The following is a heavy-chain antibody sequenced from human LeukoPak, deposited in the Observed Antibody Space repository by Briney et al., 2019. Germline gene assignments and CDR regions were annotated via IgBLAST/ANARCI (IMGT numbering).Heavy chain of an antibody. CDR2: ISDSGSST. Sequence: GGSLRLSCAASGFTFTTYAMHWVRQAPGKGLEWVSAISDSGSSTYYADSVKGRFTISRDNAKNSLYLQMNSLRAEDTAVYYCARDLMGIAYRGAFYYWGQGTLVTVSS. J-gene: IGHJ4*02. D-gene: IGHD6-13*01. V-gene: IGHV3-23*01. CDR3: ARDLMGIAYRGAFYY. CDR1: GFTFTTYA.